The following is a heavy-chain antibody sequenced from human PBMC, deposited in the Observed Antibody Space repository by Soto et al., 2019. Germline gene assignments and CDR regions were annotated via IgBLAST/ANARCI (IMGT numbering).Heavy chain of an antibody. CDR3: ARRSSSWYFDY. J-gene: IGHJ4*02. D-gene: IGHD6-13*01. CDR2: ISGSDGST. V-gene: IGHV3-23*01. CDR1: GFTFSSYA. Sequence: EVQLLESGGGLVQPGGSLRLSCAASGFTFSSYAMNWVRQAPGKGLEWVSVISGSDGSTYYADSVKGRFTISRDNSKNTLNLQMQSLRAEDTAVSYCARRSSSWYFDYWGQGTLVTVSS.